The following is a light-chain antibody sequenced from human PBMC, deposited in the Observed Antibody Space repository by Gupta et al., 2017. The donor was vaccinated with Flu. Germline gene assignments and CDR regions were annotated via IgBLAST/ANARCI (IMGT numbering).Light chain of an antibody. Sequence: DIQMTQSPSSLSASVGDRVTITCRASQSISSYLHWYQQKPRKAPKLLIYAASSLQSGVPSRFSGSGSGTDFTLTISSLQPEDFATYYCQQSSSNPLTFGGGTKVEIK. CDR3: QQSSSNPLT. CDR2: AAS. V-gene: IGKV1-39*01. J-gene: IGKJ4*01. CDR1: QSISSY.